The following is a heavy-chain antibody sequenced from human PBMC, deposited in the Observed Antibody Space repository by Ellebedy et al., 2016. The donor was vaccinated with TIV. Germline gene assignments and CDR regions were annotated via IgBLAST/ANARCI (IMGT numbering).Heavy chain of an antibody. CDR1: GFTFSNYW. CDR2: IKQDGSAK. D-gene: IGHD1-26*01. V-gene: IGHV3-7*03. Sequence: GESLKISCAASGFTFSNYWMNWVRQAPGKGLEWVANIKQDGSAKYYVDSVKGRFTISRDNAKNSLYLQMNTLKTEDSAIYYCARIGYSAAEFDFWGQGTLVTVSS. CDR3: ARIGYSAAEFDF. J-gene: IGHJ4*02.